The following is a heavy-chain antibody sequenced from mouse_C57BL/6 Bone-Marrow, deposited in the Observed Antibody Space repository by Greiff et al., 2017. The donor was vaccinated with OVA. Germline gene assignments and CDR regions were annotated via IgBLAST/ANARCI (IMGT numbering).Heavy chain of an antibody. CDR2: IDPSDSET. D-gene: IGHD1-1*01. Sequence: QVQLQRPGAELVRPGSSVKLSCKASGYTFTSYWMHWVKQRPIQGLEWIGNIDPSDSETHYNQKFKDKATLTVDKSSSTAYMQLSSLTSEDSAVYYCARAPPYYYGSSYNAMDYWGQGTSVTVSS. V-gene: IGHV1-52*01. CDR3: ARAPPYYYGSSYNAMDY. J-gene: IGHJ4*01. CDR1: GYTFTSYW.